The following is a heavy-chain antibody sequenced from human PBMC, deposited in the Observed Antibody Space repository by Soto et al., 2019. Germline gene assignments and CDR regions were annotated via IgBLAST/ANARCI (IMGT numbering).Heavy chain of an antibody. J-gene: IGHJ4*02. CDR1: GFTFSSYG. CDR3: TAAGNYYFDY. Sequence: QVQLVESGGGVVQPGRSLRLPCAASGFTFSSYGMHWVRQAPGKGLEWVAVISYDGSNKYYADSVKGRFTISRDNSKNTLYLQMNSLRAEDTAVYYCTAAGNYYFDYWGQGTLVTVSS. D-gene: IGHD6-13*01. V-gene: IGHV3-30*03. CDR2: ISYDGSNK.